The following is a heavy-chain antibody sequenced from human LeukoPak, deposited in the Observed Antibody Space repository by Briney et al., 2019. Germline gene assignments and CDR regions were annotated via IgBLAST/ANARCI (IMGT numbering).Heavy chain of an antibody. D-gene: IGHD6-13*01. CDR3: ARDYGSSWYLGLSFFDY. CDR2: ISSSSSTI. CDR1: GFTFSSYS. Sequence: TGGSLRLSFAASGFTFSSYSMNWVRQAPGKGLEWVSYISSSSSTIYYADSVKGRFTISRDNAKNSLYLQMNSLRAEDTAVYYCARDYGSSWYLGLSFFDYWGQGTLVTVSS. V-gene: IGHV3-48*01. J-gene: IGHJ4*02.